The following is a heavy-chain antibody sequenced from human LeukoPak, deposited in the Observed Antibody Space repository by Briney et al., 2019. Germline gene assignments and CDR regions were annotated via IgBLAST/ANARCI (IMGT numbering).Heavy chain of an antibody. CDR3: ARVRASSGPYDASDT. D-gene: IGHD3-22*01. CDR1: GGSISSYY. J-gene: IGHJ3*02. Sequence: SETLSLTCTVSGGSISSYYWSWIRQPPGKGLEWIGYIYDSGSTNYNPSLKSRVTISVGTSKNQFSLKLSSVTAADTAVYYCARVRASSGPYDASDTWGQGTMVTVSS. V-gene: IGHV4-59*01. CDR2: IYDSGST.